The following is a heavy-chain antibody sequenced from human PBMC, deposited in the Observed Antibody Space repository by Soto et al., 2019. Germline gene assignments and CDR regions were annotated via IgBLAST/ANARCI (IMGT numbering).Heavy chain of an antibody. CDR1: GFTFTRYS. Sequence: KPGGSLRLSCAASGFTFTRYSMNWVRQAPGKGLEWVSSTSSTTNYIYYADSVKGRFTISRDNAKNSLYLQMSSLRAEDTAVYYCATHSMGMDVWGQGTTVTAP. D-gene: IGHD2-2*01. V-gene: IGHV3-21*01. CDR3: ATHSMGMDV. CDR2: TSSTTNYI. J-gene: IGHJ6*02.